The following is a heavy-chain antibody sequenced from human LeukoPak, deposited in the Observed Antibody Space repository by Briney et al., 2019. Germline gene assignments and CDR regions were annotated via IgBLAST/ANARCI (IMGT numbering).Heavy chain of an antibody. CDR1: GGSISSYY. D-gene: IGHD6-13*01. J-gene: IGHJ4*02. V-gene: IGHV4-4*07. CDR3: ARDRVPYSSSWSFDS. Sequence: SETLSLTCTVSGGSISSYYWSWIRQPAGKGLEWIGRIYASGSGSTNYNPSLKSRVTMSLDTSKSQFSLKLTSVTAADTAVYYCARDRVPYSSSWSFDSWGQGILVTVSS. CDR2: IYASGSGST.